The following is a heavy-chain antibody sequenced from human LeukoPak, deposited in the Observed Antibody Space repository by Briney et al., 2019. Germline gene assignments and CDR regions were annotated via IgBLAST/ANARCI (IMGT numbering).Heavy chain of an antibody. V-gene: IGHV1-2*02. D-gene: IGHD1-26*01. CDR1: GYTFTGYY. CDR3: ARDFVGATDYYYYYGMDV. J-gene: IGHJ6*02. Sequence: ASVKVSCKASGYTFTGYYMHWVRQAPGQGLEWMGWINPNSGGTNYAQKFQGRVTMTRDTSISTAYMELSSLRSEDTAVYYCARDFVGATDYYYYYGMDVWGQGTTVTVSS. CDR2: INPNSGGT.